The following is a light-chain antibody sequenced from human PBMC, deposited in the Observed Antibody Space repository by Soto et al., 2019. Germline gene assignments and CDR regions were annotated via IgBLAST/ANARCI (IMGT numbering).Light chain of an antibody. J-gene: IGKJ1*01. Sequence: DIQMTQSPSSLSASVGDRVTITCRASQSISNYLNWYQQKPGKAPNLLIYAASSLQSGVPARFSGSGSGTEFTLTISSLQTEDFATYYCQQSYRTLRTFGQGTKVEIK. CDR3: QQSYRTLRT. CDR2: AAS. CDR1: QSISNY. V-gene: IGKV1-39*01.